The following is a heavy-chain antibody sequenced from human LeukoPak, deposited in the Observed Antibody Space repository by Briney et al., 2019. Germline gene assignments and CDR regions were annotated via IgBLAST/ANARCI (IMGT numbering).Heavy chain of an antibody. Sequence: GGSLRLSCAASGFTFSRSWMSWVRQAPGKGLEWVANIKEDGSAQFYLDPVKGRFIISRDNSKNSLYLQMNSLRAEDTALYYCAKDPRSAYYYDSSGLFDYWGQGTLVTVSS. J-gene: IGHJ4*02. V-gene: IGHV3-7*03. CDR3: AKDPRSAYYYDSSGLFDY. CDR2: IKEDGSAQ. D-gene: IGHD3-22*01. CDR1: GFTFSRSW.